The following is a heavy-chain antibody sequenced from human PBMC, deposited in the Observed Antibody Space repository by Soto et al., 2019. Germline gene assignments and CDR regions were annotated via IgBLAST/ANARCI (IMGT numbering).Heavy chain of an antibody. CDR3: ARGGSSWYYYYYGMDV. V-gene: IGHV4-34*01. CDR2: INHSGST. J-gene: IGHJ6*02. CDR1: GGSFIGYY. Sequence: PSETLSLTCGVYGGSFIGYYWSWIRQPPGKGLEWIGEINHSGSTNYNPSLKSRVTISVDTSKNQFSLKLSSVTAADTAVYYCARGGSSWYYYYYGMDVWGQGTTVTVSS. D-gene: IGHD6-13*01.